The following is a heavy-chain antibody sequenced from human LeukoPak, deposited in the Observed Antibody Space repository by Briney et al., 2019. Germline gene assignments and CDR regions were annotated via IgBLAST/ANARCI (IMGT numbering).Heavy chain of an antibody. J-gene: IGHJ3*02. CDR2: IIPIFGTR. CDR1: GGTFSSYT. V-gene: IGHV1-69*06. Sequence: SVKVSCKASGGTFSSYTISWVRQAPGQGLEWMGGIIPIFGTRNYAQKFQGRVTISADKSTGTAYMELSSLKSEDTAVYYCARELPHFDIWGQGTMVTVSS. CDR3: ARELPHFDI.